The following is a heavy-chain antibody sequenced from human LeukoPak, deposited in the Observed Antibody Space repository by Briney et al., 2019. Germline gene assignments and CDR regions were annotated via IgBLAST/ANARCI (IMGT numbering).Heavy chain of an antibody. D-gene: IGHD3-3*01. CDR2: INPRGGTT. Sequence: GSVKVSCKASGHAFITYYMHWVRQAPGQGLEWMGIINPRGGTTTYAQKFQGRVTMTRDTSTTTVYMELSSLRSEDTAVYYCARDGPRLDYDFWSGYYADYWGQGSLVTVSS. J-gene: IGHJ4*02. CDR1: GHAFITYY. CDR3: ARDGPRLDYDFWSGYYADY. V-gene: IGHV1-46*01.